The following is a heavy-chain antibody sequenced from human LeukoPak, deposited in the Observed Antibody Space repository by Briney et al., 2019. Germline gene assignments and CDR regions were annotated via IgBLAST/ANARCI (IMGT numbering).Heavy chain of an antibody. D-gene: IGHD3-22*01. CDR3: AREINKWRPSSYYYDSSGYHRAFDI. V-gene: IGHV1-69*04. Sequence: SVKVSCKASGGTFSSYAISWVRQAPGQGLEWMGRIIPILGIANYAQKFQGRVTITADKSTSTAYMELSGLRSEDTAVYYCAREINKWRPSSYYYDSSGYHRAFDIWGKGQWSPSLQ. J-gene: IGHJ3*02. CDR2: IIPILGIA. CDR1: GGTFSSYA.